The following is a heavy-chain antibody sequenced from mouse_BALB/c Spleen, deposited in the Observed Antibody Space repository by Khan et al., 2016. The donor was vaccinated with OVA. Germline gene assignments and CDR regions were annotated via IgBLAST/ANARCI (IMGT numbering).Heavy chain of an antibody. Sequence: EVQLQQSGPELMKPGASVKISCKASGYSFTTYYIHWVIQSHGKSLEWIGFIDPFSGGTTYNQKFKGKATLTEAKSSSTAYIHLSTLTSDASAVYYCTRHGYVAWFTYWGQGTLVTVSA. V-gene: IGHV1S135*01. CDR3: TRHGYVAWFTY. J-gene: IGHJ3*01. CDR1: GYSFTTYY. D-gene: IGHD2-2*01. CDR2: IDPFSGGT.